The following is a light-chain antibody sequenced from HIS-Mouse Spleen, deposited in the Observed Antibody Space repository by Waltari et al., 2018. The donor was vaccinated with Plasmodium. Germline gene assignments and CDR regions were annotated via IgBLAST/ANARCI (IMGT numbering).Light chain of an antibody. CDR1: QSVSSN. CDR3: QQRSNWPLT. J-gene: IGKJ4*01. CDR2: DAS. Sequence: EIVLTQSPATLSLSPGERATLSCRASQSVSSNLAWYHQKPGQTPRLLIYDASNRANGIPARFSGSGSGTYFTLTISSLGPEDFAVYYCQQRSNWPLTFGGGTKVEIK. V-gene: IGKV3-11*01.